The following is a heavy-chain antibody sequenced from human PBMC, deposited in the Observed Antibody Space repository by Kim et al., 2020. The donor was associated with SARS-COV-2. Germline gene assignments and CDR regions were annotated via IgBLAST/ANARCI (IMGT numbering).Heavy chain of an antibody. CDR1: GGSISSGGYY. V-gene: IGHV4-31*03. CDR3: ATSIAAAGPFDY. D-gene: IGHD6-13*01. J-gene: IGHJ4*02. Sequence: SETLSLTCTVPGGSISSGGYYWSWIRQHPGKGLEWIGYIYYSGSTYYNPSLKSRVTITLDTPKNQFSLKLSSVTAADTAVYYSATSIAAAGPFDYWGQGTLVAVSS. CDR2: IYYSGST.